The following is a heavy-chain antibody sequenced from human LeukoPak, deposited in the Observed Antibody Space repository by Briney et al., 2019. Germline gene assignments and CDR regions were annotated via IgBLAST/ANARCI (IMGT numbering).Heavy chain of an antibody. CDR3: ARGLSGYLRAPYFDY. CDR1: GFTFSSYA. J-gene: IGHJ4*02. Sequence: GGSLRLSCAASGFTFSSYAMHWVRQAPGKGLEWVAVILYDGSNKYYADSVKGRFTISRDNSKNTLYLQMNSLRAEDTAVYYCARGLSGYLRAPYFDYWGQGTLVTVSS. CDR2: ILYDGSNK. V-gene: IGHV3-30-3*01. D-gene: IGHD5-12*01.